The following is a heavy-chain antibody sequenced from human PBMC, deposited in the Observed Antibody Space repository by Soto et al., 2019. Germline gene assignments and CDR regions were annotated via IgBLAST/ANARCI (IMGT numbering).Heavy chain of an antibody. Sequence: GSLRLSCAASGFTFSSYWMSWVRQAPGKGLEWVANIKQDGSEKYYVDSVKGRFTISRDNAKNSLYLQMNGLRAEDTAVYYCAREVLGYYYYGMDVWGQGTTVTVSS. J-gene: IGHJ6*02. CDR2: IKQDGSEK. CDR3: AREVLGYYYYGMDV. V-gene: IGHV3-7*01. CDR1: GFTFSSYW. D-gene: IGHD7-27*01.